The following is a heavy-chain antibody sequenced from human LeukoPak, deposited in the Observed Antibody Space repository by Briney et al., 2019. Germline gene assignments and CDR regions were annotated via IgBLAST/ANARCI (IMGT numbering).Heavy chain of an antibody. CDR2: ISDSSSTI. V-gene: IGHV3-48*02. D-gene: IGHD4-17*01. CDR3: ARDRTMTTAAKPDC. J-gene: IGHJ4*02. CDR1: GFTFSIHS. Sequence: GGSLRLSCAASGFTFSIHSMNWVRQAPGKGLEWVSYISDSSSTIYYADSVKGRFTISRDNAKDSLYLQMNSLRDEDTAVYYCARDRTMTTAAKPDCWGQGTLVTVSS.